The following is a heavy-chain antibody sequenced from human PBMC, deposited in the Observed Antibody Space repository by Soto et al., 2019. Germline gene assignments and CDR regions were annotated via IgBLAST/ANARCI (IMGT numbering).Heavy chain of an antibody. Sequence: PGGSLRLSCAASGFTFSSYEMNWVRQAPGKGLEWVSYISSSGSTIYYADSVKGRFTISRDNAKNSLYLQMNSLRAEDTAVYYCATADGRYDSSAFDIWGQGTMVTVSS. V-gene: IGHV3-48*03. J-gene: IGHJ3*02. D-gene: IGHD5-12*01. CDR3: ATADGRYDSSAFDI. CDR1: GFTFSSYE. CDR2: ISSSGSTI.